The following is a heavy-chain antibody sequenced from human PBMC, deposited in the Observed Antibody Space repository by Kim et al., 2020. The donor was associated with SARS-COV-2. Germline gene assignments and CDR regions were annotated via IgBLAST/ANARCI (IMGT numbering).Heavy chain of an antibody. Sequence: GGSLRLSCTASGFTFSNYAMHWVRLAPGKGLEYVAPSGIDSNYADSTKARLTISRDNSNSTLYLQMSSLRPENTGIYSCARRDCSSGTCYGSGLDVWGQGTTVTVSS. J-gene: IGHJ6*02. V-gene: IGHV3-23*01. D-gene: IGHD2-15*01. CDR1: GFTFSNYA. CDR3: ARRDCSSGTCYGSGLDV. CDR2: PSGIDS.